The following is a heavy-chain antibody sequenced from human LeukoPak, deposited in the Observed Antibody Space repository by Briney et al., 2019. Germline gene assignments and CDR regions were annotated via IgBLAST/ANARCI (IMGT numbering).Heavy chain of an antibody. CDR1: GGSISSSSYY. D-gene: IGHD1-26*01. V-gene: IGHV4-39*01. J-gene: IGHJ5*02. CDR3: ARRLAGVGATGGWFDP. Sequence: SETLSLTXTVSGGSISSSSYYWSWIRQPPGKGLDWIGSIYYSGSTYYNPSLKSRVTISVDTSKNQFSLKLSSVTAADTAVYYCARRLAGVGATGGWFDPWGQGTLVTVSS. CDR2: IYYSGST.